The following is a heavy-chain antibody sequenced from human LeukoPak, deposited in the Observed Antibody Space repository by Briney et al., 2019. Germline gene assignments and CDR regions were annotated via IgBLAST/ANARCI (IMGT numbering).Heavy chain of an antibody. J-gene: IGHJ4*02. Sequence: ASVKVSCKASGYTFTSYDINWVRQATGQGLEWMGWMNPNSGNTGYAQKFQGRVTMTRNTSISTAYMELSSLRSEDTAVYYCARGLKRRDMITFGGVTYVYYFDYWGQGTLVTVSS. CDR1: GYTFTSYD. D-gene: IGHD3-16*01. CDR3: ARGLKRRDMITFGGVTYVYYFDY. V-gene: IGHV1-8*01. CDR2: MNPNSGNT.